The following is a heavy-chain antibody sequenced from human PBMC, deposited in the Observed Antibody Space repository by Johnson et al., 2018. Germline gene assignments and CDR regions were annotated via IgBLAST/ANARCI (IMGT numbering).Heavy chain of an antibody. CDR3: AKDPGGYSSSSEYFQH. CDR2: ISWSSGRI. J-gene: IGHJ1*01. V-gene: IGHV3-9*01. CDR1: GFTFDDYA. D-gene: IGHD6-13*01. Sequence: VQLVESGGGLVKPGRSLRLSCAASGFTFDDYAMYWVRQAPGTGLEWVSGISWSSGRIDYGDSVKGRFTISRDNAKNSLYLQMNSLRAEDTALYYCAKDPGGYSSSSEYFQHWGQGTLVTVSS.